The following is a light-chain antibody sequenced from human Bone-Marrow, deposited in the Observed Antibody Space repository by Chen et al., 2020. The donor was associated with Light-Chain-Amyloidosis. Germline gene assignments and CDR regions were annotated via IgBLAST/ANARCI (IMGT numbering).Light chain of an antibody. Sequence: EIVLTHSPCTLSLSPGEGANLSCRASQTISSNYLTWYQQKFGQAPRLLIYGSSSRATGIPDRVTGSGCGTGFALTSNRLERGDFGMCYCQQYGPWPLTFGAWSKVDSK. CDR2: GSS. V-gene: IGKV3-20*01. CDR1: QTISSNY. J-gene: IGKJ4*01. CDR3: QQYGPWPLT.